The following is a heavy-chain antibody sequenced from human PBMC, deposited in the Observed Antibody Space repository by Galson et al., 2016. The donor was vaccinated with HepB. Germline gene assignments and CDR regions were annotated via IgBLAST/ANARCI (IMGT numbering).Heavy chain of an antibody. Sequence: SLRLSCAASGFAFSTYGMHWVRQAPGKGLEWVAVISSDGSDKLYVDSVKGRFTISRDNSKNTLYLQMSSLRAEDTAVYYCAKDHPDDGDYFDYWGQGTLVTVSS. D-gene: IGHD4-17*01. CDR3: AKDHPDDGDYFDY. J-gene: IGHJ4*02. CDR2: ISSDGSDK. CDR1: GFAFSTYG. V-gene: IGHV3-30*18.